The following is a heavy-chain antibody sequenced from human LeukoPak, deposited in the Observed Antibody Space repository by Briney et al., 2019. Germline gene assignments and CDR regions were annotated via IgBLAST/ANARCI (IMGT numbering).Heavy chain of an antibody. V-gene: IGHV1-46*01. CDR1: GYTFTNYY. CDR3: ARQQGLQNLNFDY. D-gene: IGHD4-11*01. J-gene: IGHJ4*02. CDR2: INPIGGTT. Sequence: GAPVKVSCKASGYTFTNYYIHWVRQAPGQGLEWMGIINPIGGTTDYAQKFQGRVTMTRDTSTSTVYMELSSPRSEDTAVYYCARQQGLQNLNFDYWGQGTLVTVSS.